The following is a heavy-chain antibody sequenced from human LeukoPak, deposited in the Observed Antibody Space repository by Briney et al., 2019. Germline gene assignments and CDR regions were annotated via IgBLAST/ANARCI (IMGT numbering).Heavy chain of an antibody. Sequence: GGSLRLSCAASGFTFSSYAISWVRQAPGKGLEWVSAISGSGGSTYYADSVKGRFTISRDNSKNTLYLQMNSLRAEDTAVYYCAKDTGYSYGYSDYWGQGNLVTVSS. CDR2: ISGSGGST. CDR3: AKDTGYSYGYSDY. V-gene: IGHV3-23*01. CDR1: GFTFSSYA. D-gene: IGHD5-18*01. J-gene: IGHJ4*02.